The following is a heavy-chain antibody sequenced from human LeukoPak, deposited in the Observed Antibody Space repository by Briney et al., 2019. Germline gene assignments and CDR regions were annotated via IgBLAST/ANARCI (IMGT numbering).Heavy chain of an antibody. CDR2: ISGYNGNT. CDR3: ARDERSSCRGDSCYYFDY. CDR1: GYTFTSYG. Sequence: ASVKVSCKASGYTFTSYGISWVRQAPGQGLEWMAWISGYNGNTNCAQKFQGRVTMTTDTSTSTAYMEVRSLRSDDTAVYYCARDERSSCRGDSCYYFDYWGREPWSPSPQ. J-gene: IGHJ4*02. D-gene: IGHD2-15*01. V-gene: IGHV1-18*01.